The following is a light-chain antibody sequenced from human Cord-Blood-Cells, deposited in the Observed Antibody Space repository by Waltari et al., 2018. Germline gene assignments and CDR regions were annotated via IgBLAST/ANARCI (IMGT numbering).Light chain of an antibody. CDR2: DVS. J-gene: IGLJ3*02. CDR3: SSYTSSSTLV. V-gene: IGLV2-14*03. Sequence: QSALTQPASVSGSPGQSITISCTGTSSDVGCYNYVSWYQQHPGKAPQLLIYDVSNRPSGVSNRFSGSKSGNTASLTISGLQAEDEADYYCSSYTSSSTLVFGGGTKLTVL. CDR1: SSDVGCYNY.